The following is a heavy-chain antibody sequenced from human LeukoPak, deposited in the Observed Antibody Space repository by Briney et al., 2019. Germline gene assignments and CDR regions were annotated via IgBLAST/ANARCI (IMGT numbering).Heavy chain of an antibody. CDR3: SRGPRCDP. V-gene: IGHV1-8*01. J-gene: IGHJ5*02. Sequence: ASVKVSCKTSGYSFNIYEINWVRQATGQGLEWMGWVNPNSGDTDYAQKFQGRLTMTRNTSISTAYMELSGLRLEDTAVYYCSRGPRCDPWGQGTQVNVSS. CDR1: GYSFNIYE. CDR2: VNPNSGDT.